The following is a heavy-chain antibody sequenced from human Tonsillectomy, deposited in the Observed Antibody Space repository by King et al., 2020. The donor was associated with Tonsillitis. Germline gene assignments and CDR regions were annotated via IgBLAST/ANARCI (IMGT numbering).Heavy chain of an antibody. CDR3: ARGIVATVRVYYVDY. V-gene: IGHV1-69*01. CDR1: GGTFSTYA. J-gene: IGHJ4*02. D-gene: IGHD5-12*01. CDR2: FIPIFGTA. Sequence: QLVQSGAEVKKPGSSVKVSCKASGGTFSTYAISWVRQAPGQGLEWMGGFIPIFGTANYAQKFQGRVTISTDESASTAYMELSSLRSEDTAVYYCARGIVATVRVYYVDYWGQGTLVTVSA.